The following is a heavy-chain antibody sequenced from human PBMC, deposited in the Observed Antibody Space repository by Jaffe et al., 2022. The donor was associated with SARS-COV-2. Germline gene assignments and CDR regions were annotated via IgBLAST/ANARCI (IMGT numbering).Heavy chain of an antibody. J-gene: IGHJ3*02. V-gene: IGHV3-30-3*01. D-gene: IGHD6-19*01. CDR2: ISYDGSNK. Sequence: QVQLVESGGGVVQPGRSLRLSCAASGFTFSSYAMHWVRQAPGKGLEWVAVISYDGSNKYYADSVKGRFTISRDNSKNTLYLQMNSLRAEDTAVYYCARDSRVAVAGSAFDIWGQGTMVTVSS. CDR3: ARDSRVAVAGSAFDI. CDR1: GFTFSSYA.